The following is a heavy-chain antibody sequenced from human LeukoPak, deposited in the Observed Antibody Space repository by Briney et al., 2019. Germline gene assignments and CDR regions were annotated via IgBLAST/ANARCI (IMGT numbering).Heavy chain of an antibody. V-gene: IGHV1-8*03. Sequence: AASVKVPCKASGYTFTGYYMHWVRQAPGQGLEWMGWMNPNSGNTGYAQKFQGRVTITRNTSISTAYMELSSLRSEDTAVYYCARGGTYYYDSSGFGYWGQGTLVTVSS. CDR1: GYTFTGYY. CDR2: MNPNSGNT. J-gene: IGHJ4*02. CDR3: ARGGTYYYDSSGFGY. D-gene: IGHD3-22*01.